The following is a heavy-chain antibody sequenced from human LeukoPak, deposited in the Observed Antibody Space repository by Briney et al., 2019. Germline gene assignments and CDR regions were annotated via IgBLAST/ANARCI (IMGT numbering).Heavy chain of an antibody. CDR1: GGSISSGGQY. Sequence: SETLSLTCAVSGGSISSGGQYWSWIRQPPGKGLEWIGYIYYSGSAYLNPSLKSRVTMSVDTSKNQFSLRLTFLTAADTAVYYCARADTSGSGSSDYWGQGILITVSS. CDR3: ARADTSGSGSSDY. CDR2: IYYSGSA. J-gene: IGHJ4*02. V-gene: IGHV4-30-4*07. D-gene: IGHD3-10*01.